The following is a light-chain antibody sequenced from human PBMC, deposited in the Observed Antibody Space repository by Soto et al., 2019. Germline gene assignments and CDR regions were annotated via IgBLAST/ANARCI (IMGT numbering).Light chain of an antibody. CDR3: SSYIANSRV. J-gene: IGLJ7*01. V-gene: IGLV2-14*01. CDR2: EVS. Sequence: QSVLTQPASVSGSPGQSITISCSGANIDIGTAVSWYQQHPGKAPRLIIYEVSNRPSGISNRFSASKSDNTASLTISGLQAEDEADYYCSSYIANSRVFGGGTQLTVL. CDR1: NIDIGTA.